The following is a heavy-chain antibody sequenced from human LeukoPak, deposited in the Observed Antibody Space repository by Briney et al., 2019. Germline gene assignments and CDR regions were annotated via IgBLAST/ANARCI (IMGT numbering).Heavy chain of an antibody. V-gene: IGHV3-23*01. CDR3: ARVDFYYDSSGYLY. J-gene: IGHJ4*02. D-gene: IGHD3-22*01. CDR1: GFTFRSYA. Sequence: GGSLRLSCAASGFTFRSYAMSWVRQAPGKGLEWVSAISGSGGSTYYADSVKGRFTISRDNSKNTLYLEMNSLRAEDTAVYYCARVDFYYDSSGYLYWGQGTLVTVSS. CDR2: ISGSGGST.